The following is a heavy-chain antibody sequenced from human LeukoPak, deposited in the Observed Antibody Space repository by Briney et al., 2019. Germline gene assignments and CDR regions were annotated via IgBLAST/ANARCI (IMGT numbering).Heavy chain of an antibody. Sequence: SETLSLTCAVSGGSISSSNWWSWVRQPPGKGLEWIGEIYHSGSTNYNPSLKSRVTISVDKSKNQFSLKLSSVTAADTAVYYCARDRGRDGYNLEDYYYYGMDVWGQGTTVTVSS. CDR3: ARDRGRDGYNLEDYYYYGMDV. V-gene: IGHV4-4*02. CDR1: GGSISSSNW. CDR2: IYHSGST. J-gene: IGHJ6*02. D-gene: IGHD5-24*01.